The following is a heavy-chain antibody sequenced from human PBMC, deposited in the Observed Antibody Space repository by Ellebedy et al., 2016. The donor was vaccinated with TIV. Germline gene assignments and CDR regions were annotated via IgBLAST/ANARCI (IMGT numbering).Heavy chain of an antibody. Sequence: GGSLRLSXAASGFTFSNYSMHWVRQAPGKGLEWVAVISHDGSNKYHAESVKGRFTISRDDSKNTLYLQMNTLITEDTALYLCARGSSSRGYFDSWGQGTLVTVSS. J-gene: IGHJ4*02. V-gene: IGHV3-30-3*01. CDR2: ISHDGSNK. CDR3: ARGSSSRGYFDS. D-gene: IGHD6-13*01. CDR1: GFTFSNYS.